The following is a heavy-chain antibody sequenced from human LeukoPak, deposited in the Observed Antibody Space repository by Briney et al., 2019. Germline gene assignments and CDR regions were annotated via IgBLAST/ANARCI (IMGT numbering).Heavy chain of an antibody. V-gene: IGHV4-34*01. CDR2: INHSGST. J-gene: IGHJ4*02. Sequence: SETLSLTCAVYGGSFSGYYWSWIRQPPGKGLEWIGEINHSGSTNYNPSLKSRVTISVDTSKNQSSLKLSSVTAADTAVYYCARDCSGGSCYSAFDYWGQGTLVTVSS. D-gene: IGHD2-15*01. CDR1: GGSFSGYY. CDR3: ARDCSGGSCYSAFDY.